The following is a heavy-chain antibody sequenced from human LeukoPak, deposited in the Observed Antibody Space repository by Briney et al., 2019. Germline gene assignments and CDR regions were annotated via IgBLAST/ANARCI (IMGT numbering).Heavy chain of an antibody. CDR3: ARVLAAARYYYYGMDV. V-gene: IGHV4-59*01. D-gene: IGHD6-13*01. J-gene: IGHJ6*02. Sequence: SETLSLTCTVSGGSISSYYWSWIRQPPGKGLEWIGYIYYSGSTSYNPSLKSRVTISVDTSKNQFSLKLSSVTAADTAVYYCARVLAAARYYYYGMDVWGQGTTVTVSS. CDR2: IYYSGST. CDR1: GGSISSYY.